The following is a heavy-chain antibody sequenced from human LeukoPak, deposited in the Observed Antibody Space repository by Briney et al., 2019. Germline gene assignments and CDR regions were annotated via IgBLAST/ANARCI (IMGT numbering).Heavy chain of an antibody. CDR2: ITSNSEI. J-gene: IGHJ6*03. CDR1: GFTFRSYS. Sequence: GGSLRLSCAGSGFTFRSYSMSWVRQAPGKGLQWVSSITSNSEIYYEDSVKGRFTISRDNAKNSLYLQMNSLRAEDTALYYCARNRNSPVYYYYYYMDVWGKGTTVTVSS. D-gene: IGHD1-14*01. V-gene: IGHV3-21*04. CDR3: ARNRNSPVYYYYYYMDV.